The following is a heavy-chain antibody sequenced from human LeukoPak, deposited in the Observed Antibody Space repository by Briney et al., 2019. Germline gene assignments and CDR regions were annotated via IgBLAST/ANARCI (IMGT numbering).Heavy chain of an antibody. Sequence: PGGSLRLSCAASGFTFDDYGMSWVRQAPGKGLEWVSGINWNGGSTGYADSVKGRFTISRDNAKNSLYLQMNSLRAEDTALYYCARASVGLGELDAFDIWGQGTMVTVSS. CDR2: INWNGGST. CDR1: GFTFDDYG. CDR3: ARASVGLGELDAFDI. V-gene: IGHV3-20*04. D-gene: IGHD3-16*01. J-gene: IGHJ3*02.